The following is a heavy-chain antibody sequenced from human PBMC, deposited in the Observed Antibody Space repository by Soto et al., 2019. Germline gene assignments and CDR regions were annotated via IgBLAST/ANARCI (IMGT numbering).Heavy chain of an antibody. CDR3: ERVLGRQHVFFDY. Sequence: EVQLVESGGGLVKPGGSLRLSCAASGFTFSSYSMNWVRQAPGKGLEWVSSISSSSSYIYYADSVKGRFTISRDNAKTSLYLQMNSLRAADTAVYYCERVLGRQHVFFDYWGQGTLVTVSS. CDR2: ISSSSSYI. J-gene: IGHJ4*02. CDR1: GFTFSSYS. D-gene: IGHD6-6*01. V-gene: IGHV3-21*01.